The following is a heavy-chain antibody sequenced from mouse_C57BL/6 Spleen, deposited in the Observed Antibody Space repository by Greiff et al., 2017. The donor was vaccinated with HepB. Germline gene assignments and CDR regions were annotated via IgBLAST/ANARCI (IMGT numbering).Heavy chain of an antibody. V-gene: IGHV1-53*01. Sequence: VQLQQSGTELVKPGASVKLSCKASGYTFTSYWMHWVKQRPGQGLEWIGNINPSNGGTNYNEKFKSKAKLTVDKSSSTAYMQLSSLTSEDSAVYYCAREDYYGSSYWYFDVWGTGTTVTVSS. D-gene: IGHD1-1*01. CDR1: GYTFTSYW. CDR3: AREDYYGSSYWYFDV. CDR2: INPSNGGT. J-gene: IGHJ1*03.